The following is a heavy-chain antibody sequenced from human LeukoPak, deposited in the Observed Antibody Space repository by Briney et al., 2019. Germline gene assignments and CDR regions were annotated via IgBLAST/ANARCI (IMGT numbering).Heavy chain of an antibody. Sequence: SSKTLSLTCAVYGGSFSGYYWSWIRQPPGKGLEWIGEINHSGSTNYNPSLKSRVTISVDTSKNQFSLKLSSVTAADTAVYYCARGRYSNYGTYYFDYWGQGTLVTVSS. CDR1: GGSFSGYY. CDR2: INHSGST. V-gene: IGHV4-34*01. D-gene: IGHD4-11*01. CDR3: ARGRYSNYGTYYFDY. J-gene: IGHJ4*02.